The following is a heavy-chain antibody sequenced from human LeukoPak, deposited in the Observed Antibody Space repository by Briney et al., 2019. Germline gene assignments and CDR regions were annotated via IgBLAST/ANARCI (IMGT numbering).Heavy chain of an antibody. CDR2: IYYSGRT. Sequence: SETLSLTCTVSGGSVSNYYWSWIRQSPGKGLEWIAYIYYSGRTNYNPSLKSRVAISVDTAENQFSLELSSVTAADTGLYFCARQARWLPYFDLWGRGTLVSVSS. CDR1: GGSVSNYY. J-gene: IGHJ2*01. CDR3: ARQARWLPYFDL. V-gene: IGHV4-59*08. D-gene: IGHD5-12*01.